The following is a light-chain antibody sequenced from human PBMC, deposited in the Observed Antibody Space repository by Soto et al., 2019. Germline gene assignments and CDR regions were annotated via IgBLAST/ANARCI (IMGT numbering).Light chain of an antibody. Sequence: EILFTPSPVTPSLSPGQRATLSCRASQSISSNFLARYPQKPGQAPRLHIHATASRATGIPGRFTGSGSGTDLTLTISRLEPEDFAVYYCQQYSSSWTVGQGIKVDI. J-gene: IGKJ1*01. CDR3: QQYSSSWT. V-gene: IGKV3-20*01. CDR2: ATA. CDR1: QSISSNF.